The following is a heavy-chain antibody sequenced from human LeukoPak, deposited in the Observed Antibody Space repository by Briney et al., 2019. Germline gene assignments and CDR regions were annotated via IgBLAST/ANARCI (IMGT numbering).Heavy chain of an antibody. Sequence: GGSLRLSCAASGFTFSSYDMHWVRQVTGKGLEWVSAIDAVGDTYYPGSVKGRFTISRENAKNSLYLQMNSLRAGDTAVYYCARGSLILRYFDWYYDYWGQGTLVTVSS. J-gene: IGHJ4*02. D-gene: IGHD3-9*01. V-gene: IGHV3-13*01. CDR1: GFTFSSYD. CDR2: IDAVGDT. CDR3: ARGSLILRYFDWYYDY.